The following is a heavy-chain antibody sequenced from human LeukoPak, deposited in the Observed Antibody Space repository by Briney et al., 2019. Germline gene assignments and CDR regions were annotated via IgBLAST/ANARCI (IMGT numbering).Heavy chain of an antibody. Sequence: PSETLSLTCAVYGGSFSGYYWSWIRQPPGKGLEWIGEINHSGSTNYNPSRKSRVTISVDTSKNQFSLKLSSVTAADTAVYYCARKEGTYFFNKYFQHWGQGTLVTVSS. D-gene: IGHD3-3*01. CDR3: ARKEGTYFFNKYFQH. V-gene: IGHV4-34*01. CDR2: INHSGST. J-gene: IGHJ1*01. CDR1: GGSFSGYY.